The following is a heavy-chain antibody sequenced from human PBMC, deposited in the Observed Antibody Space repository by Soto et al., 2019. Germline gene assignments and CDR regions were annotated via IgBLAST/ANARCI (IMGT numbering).Heavy chain of an antibody. CDR1: GFTFSSYA. Sequence: GGSLRLSCEASGFTFSSYAMSWVRQAPGKGLEWVSGISGSGGSTYYADSVKGRFTISRDNFKNTLFLQMNSLRAEDTAVYYCAKDHVLGGWFGELFGYFDSWGQGTLVTVSS. J-gene: IGHJ4*02. V-gene: IGHV3-23*01. CDR2: ISGSGGST. D-gene: IGHD3-10*01. CDR3: AKDHVLGGWFGELFGYFDS.